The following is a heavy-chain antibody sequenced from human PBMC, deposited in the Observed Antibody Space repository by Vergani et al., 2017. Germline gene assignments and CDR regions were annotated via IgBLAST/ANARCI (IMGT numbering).Heavy chain of an antibody. J-gene: IGHJ6*02. Sequence: EVQLVESGGGLVEPGVSLRLSCAASGFTFSSYSMNWVRQAPGKGLEWVPSISSSSSYIYYADSVKGRFTISRDNPKNSLYLQMNSLRAEDTAVYYCARESGEYYYGQVSYSYGMDVWGQGTTVTVSS. CDR1: GFTFSSYS. CDR3: ARESGEYYYGQVSYSYGMDV. V-gene: IGHV3-21*01. CDR2: ISSSSSYI. D-gene: IGHD3-10*01.